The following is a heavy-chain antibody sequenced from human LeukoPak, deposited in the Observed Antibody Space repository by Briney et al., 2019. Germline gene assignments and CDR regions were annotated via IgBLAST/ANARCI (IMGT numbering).Heavy chain of an antibody. J-gene: IGHJ4*02. CDR1: GFTFSSYG. D-gene: IGHD3-3*01. Sequence: GGSLRLSCAASGFTFSSYGMHWVRQAPGKGLEWVAVIWYDGSNKYYAGSVKGRFTISRDNSKNTLYLQMNSLRAEDTAVYYCARGSTYYDFWSGYYTGIVFDYWGQGTLVTVSS. CDR3: ARGSTYYDFWSGYYTGIVFDY. CDR2: IWYDGSNK. V-gene: IGHV3-33*01.